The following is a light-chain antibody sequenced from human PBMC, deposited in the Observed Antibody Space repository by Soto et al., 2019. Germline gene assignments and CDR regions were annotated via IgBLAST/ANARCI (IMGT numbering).Light chain of an antibody. CDR1: SSDIGTSNY. Sequence: SALTQPASVSGSPGQSITISCTGTSSDIGTSNYVSWYQQHPGKAPKLLIYDVGSWPSGVSDRFSGSKSGNTASLTISGLQAEDEADYYCSSYISTNSRVFGGGTKLTVL. J-gene: IGLJ2*01. CDR2: DVG. CDR3: SSYISTNSRV. V-gene: IGLV2-14*03.